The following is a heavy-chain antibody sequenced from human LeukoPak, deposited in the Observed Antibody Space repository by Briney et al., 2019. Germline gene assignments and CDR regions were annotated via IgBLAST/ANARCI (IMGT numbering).Heavy chain of an antibody. J-gene: IGHJ4*02. D-gene: IGHD2-15*01. CDR1: GYTFNTYG. V-gene: IGHV1-18*01. CDR3: ATGPAVVVVVAAFSY. CDR2: ISPYNGNT. Sequence: ASVKVSCKPYGYTFNTYGITWVRQAPGQGLEWMGWISPYNGNTNYAQKFQGRVTLTTDTSTSTAYMELRSLRSDDTAVYYCATGPAVVVVVAAFSYWGQGTLVTVSS.